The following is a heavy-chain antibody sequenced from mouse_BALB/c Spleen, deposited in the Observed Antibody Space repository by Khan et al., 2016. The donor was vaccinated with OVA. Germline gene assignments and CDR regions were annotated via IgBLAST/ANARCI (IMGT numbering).Heavy chain of an antibody. J-gene: IGHJ1*01. D-gene: IGHD2-1*01. CDR3: ARHGYYGNYGPYFDV. CDR1: GFSLTSYG. V-gene: IGHV2-6-1*01. Sequence: QVQLKQSGPGLVAPSQSLSITCTISGFSLTSYGVHWVRQPPGKGLEWLVVIWSDGHTTYNSALKSRLSISTDNSKSQAFLKMNSLQTDDTAMYYCARHGYYGNYGPYFDVWGAGTTVTVSA. CDR2: IWSDGHT.